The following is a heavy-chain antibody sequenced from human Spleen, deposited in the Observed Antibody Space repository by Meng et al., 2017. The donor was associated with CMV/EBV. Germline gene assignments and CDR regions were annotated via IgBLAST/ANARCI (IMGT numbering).Heavy chain of an antibody. CDR1: GFTFSDDA. V-gene: IGHV3-23*01. CDR3: AKDLISFWGNFDN. Sequence: AGFTFSDDARSWVRQAPGKGLEWVSAISGSGGMSYYADSVKGRFTISRGNSKSTLFLQMNNLRAEDTAIYYCAKDLISFWGNFDNWGQGTLVTVSS. D-gene: IGHD3-16*01. CDR2: ISGSGGMS. J-gene: IGHJ4*02.